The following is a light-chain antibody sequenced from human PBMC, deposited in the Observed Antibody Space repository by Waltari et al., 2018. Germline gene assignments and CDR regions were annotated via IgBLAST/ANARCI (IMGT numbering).Light chain of an antibody. V-gene: IGKV2-28*01. J-gene: IGKJ1*01. Sequence: DIVMTQSPLSLSVTPGEPASISCRSSQSLLPSNGKNYLDWYLQKPGQSPQLLIYLGSNRASGVPDRFSGSGSGTDFTLKISRVEAEDVGVYYCQQFYTQPRTFGQGTKVEVK. CDR1: QSLLPSNGKNY. CDR3: QQFYTQPRT. CDR2: LGS.